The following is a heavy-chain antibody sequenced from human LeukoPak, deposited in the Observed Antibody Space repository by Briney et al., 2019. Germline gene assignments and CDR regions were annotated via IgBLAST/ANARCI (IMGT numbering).Heavy chain of an antibody. CDR1: GGSISSYY. CDR3: ARDQAKRY. CDR2: IYYTGST. Sequence: SETLSLTCTISGGSISSYYWSWIRQPPGKGLEWIGYIYYTGSTNHNPSLKSRVTISVDTSKNQFSLKLSSVTAADTAVYYCARDQAKRYWGQGTLVTVSS. D-gene: IGHD1-26*01. J-gene: IGHJ4*02. V-gene: IGHV4-59*01.